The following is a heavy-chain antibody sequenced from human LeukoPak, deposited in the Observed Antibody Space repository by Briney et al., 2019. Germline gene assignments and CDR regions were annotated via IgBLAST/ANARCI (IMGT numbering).Heavy chain of an antibody. Sequence: GGSLRLSCAASGFTFSSYSMNWVRQAPGKGLEWVSSISSSSSYIYYADSVKGRFTISRDNAKNSLYLQMNSLRAEDTAVYYCAREDLPAAEGMDVWGKGTTVTVSS. CDR1: GFTFSSYS. CDR2: ISSSSSYI. J-gene: IGHJ6*04. CDR3: AREDLPAAEGMDV. D-gene: IGHD6-13*01. V-gene: IGHV3-21*01.